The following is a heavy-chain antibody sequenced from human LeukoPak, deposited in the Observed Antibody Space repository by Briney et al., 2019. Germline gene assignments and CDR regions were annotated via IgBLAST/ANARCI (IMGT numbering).Heavy chain of an antibody. V-gene: IGHV1-2*02. CDR2: INPNSGAT. D-gene: IGHD2-2*02. J-gene: IGHJ4*02. Sequence: ASVKVSCKASEYTFTGYYMHWVRQAPGQGLEWMGWINPNSGATDYAQNFQGRVTLTRDTSISTAYMELSRLRSDDTAVYYCATDIVVVPAAIETDYWGQGTLVTVSS. CDR3: ATDIVVVPAAIETDY. CDR1: EYTFTGYY.